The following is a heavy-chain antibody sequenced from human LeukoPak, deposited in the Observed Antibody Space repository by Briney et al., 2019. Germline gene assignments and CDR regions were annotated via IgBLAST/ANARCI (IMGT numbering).Heavy chain of an antibody. CDR3: ARQDDYTLDY. V-gene: IGHV4-39*01. CDR2: IYYSGST. Sequence: PSETLSLTCTVSGGSISSSSYYWGWIRQPPGKGLEWIGSIYYSGSTYYNPSLKSRVTISVDTSKNQFSLKLSSVTAADTAVCYCARQDDYTLDYWGQGTLVTVSS. D-gene: IGHD2-2*02. CDR1: GGSISSSSYY. J-gene: IGHJ4*02.